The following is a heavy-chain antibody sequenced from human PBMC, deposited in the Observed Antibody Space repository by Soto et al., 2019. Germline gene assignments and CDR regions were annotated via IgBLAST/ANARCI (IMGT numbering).Heavy chain of an antibody. J-gene: IGHJ3*02. D-gene: IGHD3-10*01. CDR1: GGTLSDHG. V-gene: IGHV1-69*06. CDR2: TIPVFSTA. CDR3: ARGVYGSGNYYTGPSAFDI. Sequence: SVKVSCKASGGTLSDHGVAWLRQAPGQGLEWMGGTIPVFSTAKYAQKFQGRVTVTADKFTNIAYMELSSLRSEDTAFYFCARGVYGSGNYYTGPSAFDIWGQGTMVTVSS.